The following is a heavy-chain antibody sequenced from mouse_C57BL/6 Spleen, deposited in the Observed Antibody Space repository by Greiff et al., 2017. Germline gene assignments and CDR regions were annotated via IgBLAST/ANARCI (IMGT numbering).Heavy chain of an antibody. CDR3: ARGGDYLDWFAY. CDR1: GFTFSSYA. CDR2: ISDVGSYT. D-gene: IGHD2-4*01. V-gene: IGHV5-4*03. Sequence: EVKVEESGGGLVKPGGSLKLSCAASGFTFSSYAMSWVGQTPEKRLEWVATISDVGSYTYYPDNVKGRFTISRDNAKNNLYLQMSHLKSEDTAMYYCARGGDYLDWFAYWGQGTLVTVSA. J-gene: IGHJ3*01.